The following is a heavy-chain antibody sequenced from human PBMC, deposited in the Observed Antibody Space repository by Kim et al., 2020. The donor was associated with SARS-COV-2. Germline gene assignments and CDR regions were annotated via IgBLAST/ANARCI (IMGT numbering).Heavy chain of an antibody. CDR2: IYTDGTT. Sequence: SETLSLTCNVSGGSINSGNYYWSWIRQPAGRGLEWIGRIYTDGTTNYNPALKSRITISADTSKNQFSLKLNSLTAVDTAVYYCAREFGRSFDYWGQGTLVSVSS. CDR1: GGSINSGNYY. V-gene: IGHV4-61*02. D-gene: IGHD3-10*01. J-gene: IGHJ4*02. CDR3: AREFGRSFDY.